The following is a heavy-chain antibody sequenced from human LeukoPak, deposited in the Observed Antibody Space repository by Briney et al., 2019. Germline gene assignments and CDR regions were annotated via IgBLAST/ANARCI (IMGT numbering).Heavy chain of an antibody. CDR2: IFPDGQT. J-gene: IGHJ4*02. CDR1: GLTVNDNY. V-gene: IGHV3-53*01. D-gene: IGHD4-17*01. CDR3: ARANPVYGDFDY. Sequence: GGSLRLSCALSGLTVNDNYMSWVRQAPGKGLEWVSLIFPDGQTYYADFVQGRFSISRDMSGNSLFLDMSSLRAEDTAVFFCARANPVYGDFDYWGQGTLVTVSS.